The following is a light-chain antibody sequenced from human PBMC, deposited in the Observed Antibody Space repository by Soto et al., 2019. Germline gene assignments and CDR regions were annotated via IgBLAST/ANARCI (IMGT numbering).Light chain of an antibody. J-gene: IGKJ2*01. Sequence: DIAMTQSLSSLSASVGDRVTITYRASHGIRNHLGWFQQKPGKAPKRLIYSASSLDGGVPSRFSGSGSGTEFTLAISSLQSEDFATYYCLQHDNYPYTFGQGTKLEIK. CDR1: HGIRNH. V-gene: IGKV1-17*01. CDR3: LQHDNYPYT. CDR2: SAS.